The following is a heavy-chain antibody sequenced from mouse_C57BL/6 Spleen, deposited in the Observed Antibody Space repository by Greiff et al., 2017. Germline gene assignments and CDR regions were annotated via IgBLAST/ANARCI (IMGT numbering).Heavy chain of an antibody. V-gene: IGHV1-80*01. Sequence: LVESGAELVKPGASVKISCKASGYAFSSYWMNWVKQRPGKGLEWIGQIYPGDGDTNYNGKFKGKATLTADKSSSTAYMQLSSLTSEDSAVYFCARAYDGYYGDYWGQGTTLTVSS. CDR1: GYAFSSYW. D-gene: IGHD2-3*01. J-gene: IGHJ2*01. CDR3: ARAYDGYYGDY. CDR2: IYPGDGDT.